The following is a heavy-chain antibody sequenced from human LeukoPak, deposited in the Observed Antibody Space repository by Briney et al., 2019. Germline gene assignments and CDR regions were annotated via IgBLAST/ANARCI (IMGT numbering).Heavy chain of an antibody. V-gene: IGHV3-30*04. CDR2: ISYDGSNK. J-gene: IGHJ4*02. CDR3: ARGITMIVVVIALDY. CDR1: GFTFSSYA. D-gene: IGHD3-22*01. Sequence: GGSLRLSCAASGFTFSSYAMHWVRQAPGKGLEWGAVISYDGSNKYYADSVKGRFTISRDNSKNTLYLQMNSLRAEDTAVYYCARGITMIVVVIALDYWGQGTLVTVSS.